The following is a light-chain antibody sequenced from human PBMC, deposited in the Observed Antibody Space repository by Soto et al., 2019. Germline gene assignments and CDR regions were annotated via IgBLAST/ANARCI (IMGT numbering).Light chain of an antibody. CDR1: QTISSW. J-gene: IGKJ4*01. CDR2: DAS. CDR3: QQYNSFALT. V-gene: IGKV1-5*01. Sequence: DIQMTQSRSTLSGSVGERGTITCRASQTISSWLAWYQQKPGKAPKLLIYDASSLESGVPSRFSGSGSGTEFTLTISSLQPDDFATYYCQQYNSFALTFGGGTKVDIK.